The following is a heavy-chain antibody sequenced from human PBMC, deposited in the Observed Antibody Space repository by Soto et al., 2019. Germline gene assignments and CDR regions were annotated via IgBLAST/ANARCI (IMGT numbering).Heavy chain of an antibody. V-gene: IGHV3-30-3*01. Sequence: GSLRLSCAASGFTFSSYAMHWVRQAPGKGLEWVAVISYDGSNKYYADSVKGRFTISRDNSKNTLYLQMNSLRAEDTAVYYCARDAEVVVAAPVYYGMDVWGQGTTVTVSS. J-gene: IGHJ6*02. D-gene: IGHD2-15*01. CDR3: ARDAEVVVAAPVYYGMDV. CDR2: ISYDGSNK. CDR1: GFTFSSYA.